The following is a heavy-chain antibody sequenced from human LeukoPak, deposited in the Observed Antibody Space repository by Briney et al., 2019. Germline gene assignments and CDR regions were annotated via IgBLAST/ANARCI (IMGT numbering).Heavy chain of an antibody. CDR2: ISSTSNYI. CDR3: ARDPGGIAVPGLGFAFDI. Sequence: PGGSLRLSCAASAFTFSNYAMTWVRQAPGKGLEWVSSISSTSNYIYYADSVKGRFTISRDNAKNSLFLQMNSLRAEDTAVYYCARDPGGIAVPGLGFAFDIWGQGTMVTVSS. CDR1: AFTFSNYA. V-gene: IGHV3-21*01. J-gene: IGHJ3*02. D-gene: IGHD6-19*01.